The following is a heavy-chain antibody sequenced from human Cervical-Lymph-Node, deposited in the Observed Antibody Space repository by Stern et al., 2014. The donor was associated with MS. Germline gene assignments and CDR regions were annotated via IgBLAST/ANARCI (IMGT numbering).Heavy chain of an antibody. CDR2: TYYRSKWYN. CDR1: GDSVSSNSVT. J-gene: IGHJ4*02. Sequence: QVQLQQSGPGLVRPSQTLSLTCAISGDSVSSNSVTWNWIRQSPSRGLEWLGRTYYRSKWYNDYAVSVKSRMTINPDTSKNQFSLQLNSVTPEDTAVYYCARAHVNIVMAAFDSWGQGTPVTVSS. D-gene: IGHD2/OR15-2a*01. V-gene: IGHV6-1*01. CDR3: ARAHVNIVMAAFDS.